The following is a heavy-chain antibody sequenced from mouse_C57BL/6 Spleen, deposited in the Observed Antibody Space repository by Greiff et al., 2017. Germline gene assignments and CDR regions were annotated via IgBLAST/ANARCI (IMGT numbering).Heavy chain of an antibody. Sequence: EVQLQQSGPELVKPGASVKMSCKASGYTFTDYNMHWVKQSHGKSLEWIGYINPNNGGTSYNQKFKGKATLTVNKSSRTAYMELRSLTSEDSAVYYGARGGGSYGSSPFAYWGQGTLVTVSA. CDR2: INPNNGGT. V-gene: IGHV1-22*01. CDR1: GYTFTDYN. D-gene: IGHD1-1*01. J-gene: IGHJ3*01. CDR3: ARGGGSYGSSPFAY.